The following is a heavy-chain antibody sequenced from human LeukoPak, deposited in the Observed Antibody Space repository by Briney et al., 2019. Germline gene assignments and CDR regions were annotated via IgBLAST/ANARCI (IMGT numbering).Heavy chain of an antibody. J-gene: IGHJ5*02. Sequence: GSLRLSCAASGFTFSSYAMSWIRQPPGKGLEWIGEINHSGSTNYNPSLKSRVTISVDTSKNQFSLKLSSVTAADTAVYYCARGIPGGVVVVVAATGEYNWFDPWGQGTLVTVSS. CDR3: ARGIPGGVVVVVAATGEYNWFDP. CDR2: INHSGST. D-gene: IGHD2-15*01. V-gene: IGHV4-34*01. CDR1: GFTFSSYA.